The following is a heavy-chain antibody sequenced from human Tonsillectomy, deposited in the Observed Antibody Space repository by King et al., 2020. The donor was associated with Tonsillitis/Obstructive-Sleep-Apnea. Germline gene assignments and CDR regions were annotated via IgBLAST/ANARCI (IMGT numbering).Heavy chain of an antibody. Sequence: VQLHQWGAGLLKPSETLSLTCAVYGGSFSGYYWSWIRQPPGKGLEWIGEINHSGSPNYNPSLKSRVTISVDTSKNQFSLKLSSVSAADTAVYYCARVSPEVPAAMTPQNYFDYWGQGTLVTVSS. CDR3: ARVSPEVPAAMTPQNYFDY. CDR1: GGSFSGYY. CDR2: INHSGSP. J-gene: IGHJ4*02. D-gene: IGHD2-2*01. V-gene: IGHV4-34*01.